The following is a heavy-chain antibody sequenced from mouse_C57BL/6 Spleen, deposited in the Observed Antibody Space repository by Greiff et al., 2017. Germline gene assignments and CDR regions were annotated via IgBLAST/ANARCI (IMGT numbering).Heavy chain of an antibody. V-gene: IGHV1-64*01. CDR1: GYTFTSYW. J-gene: IGHJ2*01. D-gene: IGHD4-1*01. Sequence: QVQLQQPGAELVKPGASVKLSCKASGYTFTSYWMHWVKQRPGQGLEWIGMIHPNSGSTNYNEKFKSKAILTVDKSSSTAYMQLSSLTSEDSAVYYCARDDWASFDYWGQGTTLTVSS. CDR2: IHPNSGST. CDR3: ARDDWASFDY.